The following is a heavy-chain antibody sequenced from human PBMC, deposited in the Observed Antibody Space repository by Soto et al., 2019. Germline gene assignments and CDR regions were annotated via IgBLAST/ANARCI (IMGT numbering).Heavy chain of an antibody. J-gene: IGHJ4*02. CDR2: IIPILGIA. CDR3: AKGSATIIVTGTLNWDY. V-gene: IGHV1-69*02. D-gene: IGHD6-19*01. Sequence: QVQLVQSGAEVKKPGSSVKVSCKASGGTFSSYTISWVRQAPGQGLEWMGRIIPILGIANYAQKFQGRVTITADKSTSTAYMELSSLRSEDTAVYYCAKGSATIIVTGTLNWDYWGQGTLVTVSS. CDR1: GGTFSSYT.